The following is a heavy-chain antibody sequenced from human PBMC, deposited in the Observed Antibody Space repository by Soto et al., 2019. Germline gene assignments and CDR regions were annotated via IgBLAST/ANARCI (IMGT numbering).Heavy chain of an antibody. D-gene: IGHD4-4*01. CDR1: GDSISSDNW. J-gene: IGHJ4*02. V-gene: IGHV4-4*02. CDR3: ARHDDYSNSLDY. Sequence: QVQLQESGPGLVNPSGTLSLTCAVSGDSISSDNWWSWVRQPPGKGLEWLGEIYHSGSTTYTPSLRSRVTISMDKSKNQFSLRLSSVTAADTAVYYCARHDDYSNSLDYWGQGTLVTVSS. CDR2: IYHSGST.